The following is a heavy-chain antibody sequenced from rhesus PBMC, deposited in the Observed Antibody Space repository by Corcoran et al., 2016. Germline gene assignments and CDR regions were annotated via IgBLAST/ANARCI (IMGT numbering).Heavy chain of an antibody. V-gene: IGHV4-57*02. CDR3: ARPRGYSGYSPFDY. CDR2: ISGSGGST. J-gene: IGHJ4*01. CDR1: GGAISSNW. D-gene: IGHD5-30*01. Sequence: QLQLQESGPGLVKPSETLSLTCAVSGGAISSNWWSWIRQPPGKGLEWIGRISGSGGSTSDNPSLTSRFTISTDTSTNRFSLKLSSVTAADTAVYYCARPRGYSGYSPFDYWGQGVLVTVSS.